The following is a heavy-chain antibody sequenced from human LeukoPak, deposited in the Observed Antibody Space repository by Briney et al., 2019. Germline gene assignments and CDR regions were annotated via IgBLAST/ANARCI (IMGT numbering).Heavy chain of an antibody. CDR3: ASGIGNGYRLFDY. CDR1: GYTFTSYF. CDR2: INPNGGST. V-gene: IGHV1-46*01. Sequence: GASVKVSCKASGYTFTSYFMHWVRQAPGQGLEWMGIINPNGGSTRYAQKFQGRVTMTRDTSTSTVFIEMSSLRSEDTAVYYCASGIGNGYRLFDYWGQGTLVTVSS. D-gene: IGHD5-24*01. J-gene: IGHJ4*02.